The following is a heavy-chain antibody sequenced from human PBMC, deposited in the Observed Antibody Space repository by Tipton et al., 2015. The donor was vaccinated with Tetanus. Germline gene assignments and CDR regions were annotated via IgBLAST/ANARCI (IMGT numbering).Heavy chain of an antibody. CDR2: LHSSGDT. Sequence: TLSLTCTVSGGSIRGHFWSWIRQPAGKGLEWIGRLHSSGDTTYNPSLKSRVTMSVDTSKNQFSLRLSSVTAADTALYFCARWGPGVTPWGFDFWGQGPLVTVSS. CDR1: GGSIRGHF. D-gene: IGHD3-16*01. J-gene: IGHJ4*02. V-gene: IGHV4-4*07. CDR3: ARWGPGVTPWGFDF.